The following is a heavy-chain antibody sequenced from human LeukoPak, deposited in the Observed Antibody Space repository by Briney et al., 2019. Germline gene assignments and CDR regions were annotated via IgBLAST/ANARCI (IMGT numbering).Heavy chain of an antibody. J-gene: IGHJ3*01. CDR3: ARAITGTRNAFHV. Sequence: GGSLRLSCAASEFTFDNYVMNWVRQAPGKGLVWVSRINSDDSSTNYADSVKVRFTISRDIAKKTLYLEMNSLRAEDTAVYYCARAITGTRNAFHVWGQGTMVTVPS. V-gene: IGHV3-74*01. D-gene: IGHD1-20*01. CDR1: EFTFDNYV. CDR2: INSDDSST.